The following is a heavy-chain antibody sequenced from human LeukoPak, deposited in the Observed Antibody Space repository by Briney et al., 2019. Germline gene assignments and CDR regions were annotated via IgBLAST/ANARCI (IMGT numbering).Heavy chain of an antibody. J-gene: IGHJ4*02. CDR2: ISAYNGNT. CDR1: GYTFTSYG. Sequence: ASVKVSCKASGYTFTSYGISWVRQAPGQGLEWMGWISAYNGNTNYAQKLQGRVTMTTDTSTSTAYMELSRLRSDDTAVYYCARDPQLLWFGELPPRYYFDYWGQGTLVTVSS. D-gene: IGHD3-10*01. V-gene: IGHV1-18*01. CDR3: ARDPQLLWFGELPPRYYFDY.